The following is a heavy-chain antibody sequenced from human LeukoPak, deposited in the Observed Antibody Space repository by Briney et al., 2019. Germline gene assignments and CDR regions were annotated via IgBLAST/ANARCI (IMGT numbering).Heavy chain of an antibody. Sequence: SQTLSLTCAVYGDSLSSNSAAWNWIRPSPSRGLEWLGSTYYRSKWNYDYAVSVKSRITINPETSKKQFSLQLDSVTPEDTAGDCCGRGGSGDPKSFGIWGQGTLVTVSS. CDR2: TYYRSKWNY. V-gene: IGHV6-1*01. CDR1: GDSLSSNSAA. J-gene: IGHJ4*02. D-gene: IGHD2-21*02. CDR3: GRGGSGDPKSFGI.